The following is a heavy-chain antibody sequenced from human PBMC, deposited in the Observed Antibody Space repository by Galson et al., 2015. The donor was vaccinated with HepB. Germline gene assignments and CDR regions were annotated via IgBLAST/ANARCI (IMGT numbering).Heavy chain of an antibody. J-gene: IGHJ6*02. CDR2: IYTSGST. Sequence: TLSLTCTVSGGSISSYYWSWIRQPAGKGLEWIGRIYTSGSTNYNPSLKSRVTISVDTSKNQFSLKLSSVTAADTAVYYCARGEKGDYYDSSGAFLIYYYGMDVWGQGTTVTVSS. V-gene: IGHV4-4*07. D-gene: IGHD3-22*01. CDR3: ARGEKGDYYDSSGAFLIYYYGMDV. CDR1: GGSISSYY.